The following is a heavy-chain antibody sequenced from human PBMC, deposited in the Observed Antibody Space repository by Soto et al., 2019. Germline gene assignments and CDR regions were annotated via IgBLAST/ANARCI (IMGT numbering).Heavy chain of an antibody. Sequence: QVQLVQSGAAVKKPGSSVKVSCKASGGTFSSYTISWVRQAPGQGLEWMGRIIPILGIANYAQKFQGRVTITADKSTSTAYMELSSLRSEDTAVYYCARDLLAWNHIDPWGQGTLVTVSS. V-gene: IGHV1-69*08. CDR3: ARDLLAWNHIDP. J-gene: IGHJ5*02. D-gene: IGHD1-1*01. CDR1: GGTFSSYT. CDR2: IIPILGIA.